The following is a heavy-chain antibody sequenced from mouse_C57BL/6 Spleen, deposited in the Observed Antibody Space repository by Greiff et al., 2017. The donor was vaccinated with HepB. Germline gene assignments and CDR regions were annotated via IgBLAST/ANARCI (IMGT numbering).Heavy chain of an antibody. D-gene: IGHD1-1*01. CDR1: GYTFTSYS. CDR2: IYPRSGNT. Sequence: VQLQQSGAELARPGASVKLSCKASGYTFTSYSISWVKQRTGQGLEWIGEIYPRSGNTYYNEKFKGKATLTADKSSSTAYMELRSLTSEDSAVYFCARGNYYGSSYLAWFAYWGQGTLVTVSA. CDR3: ARGNYYGSSYLAWFAY. J-gene: IGHJ3*01. V-gene: IGHV1-81*01.